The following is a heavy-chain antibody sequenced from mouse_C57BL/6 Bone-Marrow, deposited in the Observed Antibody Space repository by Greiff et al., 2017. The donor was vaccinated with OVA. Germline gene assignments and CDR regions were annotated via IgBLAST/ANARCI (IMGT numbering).Heavy chain of an antibody. CDR1: GYTFTDYY. J-gene: IGHJ2*01. D-gene: IGHD1-1*01. Sequence: QVQLQQSGAELVRPGASVKLSCKASGYTFTDYYINWVKQRPGQGLEWIARIYPGSGNTYYNEKFKGKATLTAEKSSSTAYMQLSSLTSEDSAVYFCARSYYGSSYFYYCDYWGQGTTLTVSS. CDR2: IYPGSGNT. V-gene: IGHV1-76*01. CDR3: ARSYYGSSYFYYCDY.